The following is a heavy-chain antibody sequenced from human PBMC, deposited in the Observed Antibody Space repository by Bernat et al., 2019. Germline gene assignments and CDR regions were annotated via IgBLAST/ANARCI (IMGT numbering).Heavy chain of an antibody. CDR3: TTDPPFIVGATQYFDY. CDR1: GFTFSNAW. CDR2: IKSKTDGGTT. Sequence: EVQLVESGGGLVKPGGSLRLSCVASGFTFSNAWMSWVRQAPGKGLEWVGRIKSKTDGGTTDYAAPVKGRFTISRDDSKNTLYLQMNSLKTEDTAVYYCTTDPPFIVGATQYFDYWGQGTLVTVSS. D-gene: IGHD1-26*01. J-gene: IGHJ4*02. V-gene: IGHV3-15*01.